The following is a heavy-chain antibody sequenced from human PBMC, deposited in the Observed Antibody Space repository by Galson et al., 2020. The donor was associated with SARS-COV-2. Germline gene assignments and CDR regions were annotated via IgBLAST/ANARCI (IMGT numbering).Heavy chain of an antibody. D-gene: IGHD3-16*01. CDR2: ISSSTGTHI. CDR3: ARDSGLGWGGFDY. Sequence: GGSLRLSCAASGFTFSDYYMSWIRQAPGKGPEWVSYISSSTGTHIYYADSMKGRFTISRDNAKNSLYLQMNSLRAEDTAVYYCARDSGLGWGGFDYWGQGTLVTVSS. V-gene: IGHV3-11*04. CDR1: GFTFSDYY. J-gene: IGHJ4*02.